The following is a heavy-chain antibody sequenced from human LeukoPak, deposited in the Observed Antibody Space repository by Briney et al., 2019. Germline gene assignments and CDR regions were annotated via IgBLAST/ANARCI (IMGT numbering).Heavy chain of an antibody. Sequence: SEALSLTCTVSGGSISSSSYYWGWIRQPPGKGLEWIGCIYYSGSTYYNPSLKSRVTISVDTSKNQFSLKLTSVSAADTAVYYSARHALGYCSGGSCYSGSLLFDYWGQGTLVTVSS. CDR3: ARHALGYCSGGSCYSGSLLFDY. CDR2: IYYSGST. J-gene: IGHJ4*02. V-gene: IGHV4-39*01. D-gene: IGHD2-15*01. CDR1: GGSISSSSYY.